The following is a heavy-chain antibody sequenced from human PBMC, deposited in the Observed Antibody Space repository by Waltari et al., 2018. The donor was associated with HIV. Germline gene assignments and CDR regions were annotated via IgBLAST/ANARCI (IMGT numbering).Heavy chain of an antibody. CDR3: VRDDPGYGPIDY. D-gene: IGHD3-10*01. CDR2: IRRASNAK. CDR1: GFQFGHYS. V-gene: IGHV3-21*04. Sequence: LVESGGGVVKAGGSLRLICEASGFQFGHYSLNWVRQGPVRGLEWVASIRRASNAKNDVDSGRGRFVISRDNSKSSVYLEMDSLREEDTARYFCVRDDPGYGPIDYWGQGTLVIV. J-gene: IGHJ4*02.